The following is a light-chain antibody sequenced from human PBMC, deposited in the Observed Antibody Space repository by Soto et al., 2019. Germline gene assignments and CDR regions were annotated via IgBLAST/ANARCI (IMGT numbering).Light chain of an antibody. CDR2: DAS. CDR3: QHYGRSPPSWT. CDR1: QSVSSNY. Sequence: EIVLTQSPGTLSLSPGERATLSCRASQSVSSNYLAWYQQKPGQPPRLLISDASSRATGIPDRFSGSGSGTDLTLTISGLEPEEFAVYYCQHYGRSPPSWTFGQGTKVEIK. V-gene: IGKV3-20*01. J-gene: IGKJ1*01.